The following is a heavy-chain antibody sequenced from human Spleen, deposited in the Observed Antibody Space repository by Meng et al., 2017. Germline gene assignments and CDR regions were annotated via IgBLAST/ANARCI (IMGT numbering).Heavy chain of an antibody. CDR3: ARHDELATGYFDY. J-gene: IGHJ4*02. D-gene: IGHD5-24*01. Sequence: GESLKISCAASGFTFSSLAMHWVRQAPGKGLEWLASISYNGNNKYYADSVKGRFTISRDNSKNTVDLQMSSLSGDDTAVYFCARHDELATGYFDYWGQGTLVTVSS. CDR1: GFTFSSLA. CDR2: ISYNGNNK. V-gene: IGHV3-30*15.